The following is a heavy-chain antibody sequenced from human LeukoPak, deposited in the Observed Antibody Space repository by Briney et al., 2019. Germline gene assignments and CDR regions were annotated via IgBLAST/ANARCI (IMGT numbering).Heavy chain of an antibody. CDR1: TFTFSSYG. CDR3: ARDKYSSSSQDY. J-gene: IGHJ4*02. CDR2: ISSSSSYI. Sequence: GRSLRLSCAASTFTFSSYGMHWVRQAPGKGLEWVSSISSSSSYIYYADSVKGRFTISRDNAKNSLYLQMNSLRAEDTAVYYCARDKYSSSSQDYWGQGTLVTVSS. D-gene: IGHD6-6*01. V-gene: IGHV3-21*01.